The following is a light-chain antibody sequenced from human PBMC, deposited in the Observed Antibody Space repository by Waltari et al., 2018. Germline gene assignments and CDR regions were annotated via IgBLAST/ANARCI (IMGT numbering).Light chain of an antibody. Sequence: EIVLTQSPATLSLSPGERATLSCRASQSVYNYLVWYQQKPGQAPRLLIYDTSNRATGIPARFRGSASGTDFTLTISSLEPEDFAVYYCQQRSAWPGTFGQGTKLDIK. CDR2: DTS. V-gene: IGKV3-11*01. CDR1: QSVYNY. J-gene: IGKJ2*02. CDR3: QQRSAWPGT.